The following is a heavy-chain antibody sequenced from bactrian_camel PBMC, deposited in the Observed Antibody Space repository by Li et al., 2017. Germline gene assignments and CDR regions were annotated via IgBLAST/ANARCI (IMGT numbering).Heavy chain of an antibody. V-gene: IGHV3S6*01. J-gene: IGHJ6*01. D-gene: IGHD3*01. CDR2: IYFYGGKT. CDR3: VSDWHRSPEGMVCPHGILMPTPFGY. CDR1: GYTYNRNC. Sequence: VQLVESGGGSVQAGGSLRLSCAASGYTYNRNCMAWFRQAPGKEREGVAGIYFYGGKTYYADVVKGRFTVTQDKAKNTMDLQMNNMSPDDTAVYYCVSDWHRSPEGMVCPHGILMPTPFGYWGQGTQVTVS.